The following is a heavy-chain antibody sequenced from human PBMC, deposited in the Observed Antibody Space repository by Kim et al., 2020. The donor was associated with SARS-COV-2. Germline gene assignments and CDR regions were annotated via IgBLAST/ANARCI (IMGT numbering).Heavy chain of an antibody. V-gene: IGHV1-69*04. CDR3: ARERSSSSPYYYYYYMDV. CDR2: IIPILGIA. D-gene: IGHD6-6*01. J-gene: IGHJ6*03. Sequence: SVKVSCKSSGGTFSSYAISWVRQAPGQGLEWMGRIIPILGIANYAQKFQGRVTITADKSTSTAYMELSSLRSEDTAVYYCARERSSSSPYYYYYYMDVW. CDR1: GGTFSSYA.